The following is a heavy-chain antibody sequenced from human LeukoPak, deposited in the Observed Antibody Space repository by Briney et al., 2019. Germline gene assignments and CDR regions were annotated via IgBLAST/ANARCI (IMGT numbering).Heavy chain of an antibody. CDR3: ATGRSDFWRGYSRIDAFDI. J-gene: IGHJ3*02. CDR2: FDPEDGET. Sequence: ASVKVSCKASGGTFSSYAISWVRQAPGKGLEWMGGFDPEDGETIYAQKFQGRVTMTEDTSTDTAYMELSSLRSEDTAVYYCATGRSDFWRGYSRIDAFDIWGQGTMVTVSS. CDR1: GGTFSSYA. D-gene: IGHD3-3*01. V-gene: IGHV1-24*01.